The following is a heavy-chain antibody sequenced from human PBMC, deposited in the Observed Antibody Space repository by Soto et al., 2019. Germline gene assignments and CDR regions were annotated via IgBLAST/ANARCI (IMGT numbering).Heavy chain of an antibody. CDR2: IWYDGSNK. J-gene: IGHJ4*02. V-gene: IGHV3-33*01. CDR3: AIRYYDFWSGNTYMPIDY. CDR1: GFTFSSYG. D-gene: IGHD3-3*01. Sequence: GGSLRLSCAASGFTFSSYGMHWVRQAPGKGLEWVAVIWYDGSNKYYADSVKGRFTISRDNSKNKLYLQMNSLRAEDTAVYYCAIRYYDFWSGNTYMPIDYWGQGTLVNVSS.